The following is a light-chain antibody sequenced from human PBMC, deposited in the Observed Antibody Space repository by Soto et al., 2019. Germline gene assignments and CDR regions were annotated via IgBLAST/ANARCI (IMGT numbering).Light chain of an antibody. CDR3: QQRSNWPPFT. CDR1: QSVSSY. CDR2: DAS. Sequence: DIVLTQFPATLSLSPGERATLSCRASQSVSSYLAWYQQKPGQAPRLLIYDASNRATGIPARFSGSGSGTDFTLTISSLEPEDFAVYYCQQRSNWPPFTFGPGTKVDIK. J-gene: IGKJ3*01. V-gene: IGKV3-11*01.